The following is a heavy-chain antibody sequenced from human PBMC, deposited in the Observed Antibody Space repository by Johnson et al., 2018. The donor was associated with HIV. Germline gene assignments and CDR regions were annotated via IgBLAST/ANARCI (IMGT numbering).Heavy chain of an antibody. J-gene: IGHJ3*02. CDR1: GFSFSDYA. V-gene: IGHV3-23*04. CDR3: ARPMGAVDECDAFDI. D-gene: IGHD1-26*01. Sequence: VQLVESGGGWVQRGGSLRLSCAASGFSFSDYAMSWVRQAPGKGLEWVSGISGGGGRTFYADSVKGRFTISRDNSTNTLYLQMNSLRAVDTAVYYCARPMGAVDECDAFDIWGQGTMVTVSS. CDR2: ISGGGGRT.